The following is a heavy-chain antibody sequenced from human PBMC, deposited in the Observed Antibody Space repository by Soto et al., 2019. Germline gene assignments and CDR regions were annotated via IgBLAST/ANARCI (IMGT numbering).Heavy chain of an antibody. Sequence: QVQLVQSEAEVKKPGASVKVSCKASGYIFTNYGLSWVRQAPGQGLEWMAWISPYDGNTHYAQNLQGRVTVTTDTYTSTAYMELRSLRSDDTAVYFCARDDRAAAAGTTYYFDYWGQGTLVNVSS. CDR3: ARDDRAAAAGTTYYFDY. CDR1: GYIFTNYG. D-gene: IGHD6-13*01. V-gene: IGHV1-18*01. CDR2: ISPYDGNT. J-gene: IGHJ4*02.